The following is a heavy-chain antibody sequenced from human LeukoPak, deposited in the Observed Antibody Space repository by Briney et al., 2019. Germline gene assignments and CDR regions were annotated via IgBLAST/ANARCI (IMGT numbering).Heavy chain of an antibody. CDR2: INPSGGST. CDR3: ARDFEYGDFDY. CDR1: GYTFTGYY. Sequence: ASVKVSCKASGYTFTGYYMHWVRQAPGQGLEWMGIINPSGGSTSYAQKFQGRVTMTRDMSTSTVYMELSSLRSEDTAVYYCARDFEYGDFDYWGQGTLVTVSS. V-gene: IGHV1-46*01. J-gene: IGHJ4*02. D-gene: IGHD4-17*01.